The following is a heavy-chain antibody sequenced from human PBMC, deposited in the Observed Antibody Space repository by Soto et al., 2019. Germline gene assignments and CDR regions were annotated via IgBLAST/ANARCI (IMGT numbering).Heavy chain of an antibody. Sequence: ETLSLTCAVYGGSFSGYYWSWLRQPPGKGLEWIGEINHSGSTNYNPSLKSRVTISVDTSKNQFSLKLGSVTAADTAVYYCARGHRERSYYGSGSYYIRFDPWGQGTLVTVSS. CDR2: INHSGST. D-gene: IGHD3-10*01. CDR3: ARGHRERSYYGSGSYYIRFDP. J-gene: IGHJ5*02. CDR1: GGSFSGYY. V-gene: IGHV4-34*01.